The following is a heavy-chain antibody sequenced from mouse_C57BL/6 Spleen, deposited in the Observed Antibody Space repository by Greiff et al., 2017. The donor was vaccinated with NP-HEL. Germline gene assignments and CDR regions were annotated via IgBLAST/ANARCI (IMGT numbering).Heavy chain of an antibody. CDR3: ARSEIYYGSSYHDY. V-gene: IGHV1-26*01. CDR2: INPNNGGT. D-gene: IGHD1-1*01. J-gene: IGHJ2*01. Sequence: VQLKHSGPELVKPGASVKISCKASGYTFTDYYMNWVKQSHGKSLEWIGDINPNNGGTSYNQKFKGKATLTVDKSSSTAYMELRSLTSEDSAVYYCARSEIYYGSSYHDYWGQGTTLTVSS. CDR1: GYTFTDYY.